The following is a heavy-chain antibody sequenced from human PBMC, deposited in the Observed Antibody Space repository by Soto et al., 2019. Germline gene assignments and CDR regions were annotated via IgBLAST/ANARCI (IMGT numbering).Heavy chain of an antibody. J-gene: IGHJ4*02. V-gene: IGHV4-38-2*01. CDR3: ATYPTVVTTGGY. CDR2: IYHSGST. D-gene: IGHD2-8*02. Sequence: PSETLSLTCAVSGYSISSGYYWGWIRQPPGKGLEWIGSIYHSGSTYYNPSLKSRVTISVDTSKNQFSLKLSSVTAADTAVYYCATYPTVVTTGGYWGQGTLVTVSS. CDR1: GYSISSGYY.